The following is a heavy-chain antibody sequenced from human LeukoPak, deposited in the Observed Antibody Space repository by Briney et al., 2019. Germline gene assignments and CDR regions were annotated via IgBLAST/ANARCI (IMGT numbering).Heavy chain of an antibody. J-gene: IGHJ4*02. CDR2: IYYSGST. CDR1: GGSISSYY. D-gene: IGHD1-26*01. Sequence: KPSETLSLTCTVSGGSISSYYWSWIRQPPGKGLEWIGYIYYSGSTNYNPSLKSRVTISVDTSKNQFSLKLSSVTAADTAVYYCAREYGSDQGTPLDYWGQGTLVTVSS. CDR3: AREYGSDQGTPLDY. V-gene: IGHV4-59*01.